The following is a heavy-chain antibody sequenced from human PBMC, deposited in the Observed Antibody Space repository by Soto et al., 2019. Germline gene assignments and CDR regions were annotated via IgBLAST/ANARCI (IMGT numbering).Heavy chain of an antibody. J-gene: IGHJ4*02. CDR1: GFTFSSYA. D-gene: IGHD3-22*01. CDR2: ISYDGSNK. Sequence: PGGSLRLSCAASGFTFSSYAMHWVRQAPGKGLEWVAVISYDGSNKYYADSVKGRFTISRDNSKNTLYLQMNSLRAEDTAVYYCARGSVVVVITGPYYFDYWGRGTLVTVSS. CDR3: ARGSVVVVITGPYYFDY. V-gene: IGHV3-30-3*01.